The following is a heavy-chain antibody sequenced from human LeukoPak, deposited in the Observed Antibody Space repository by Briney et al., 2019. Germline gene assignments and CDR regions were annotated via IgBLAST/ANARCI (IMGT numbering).Heavy chain of an antibody. CDR3: ARVRRGIAGAGDCSAP. Sequence: ASVKVSCKASGYTFTSYGISWVRQAPGQGLEWMGWISAYNGNTNYAQKLQGRVTMTTDTSTSTAYMELRSLRSDDTAVYYCARVRRGIAGAGDCSAPGGQGPLVPVSS. CDR2: ISAYNGNT. J-gene: IGHJ5*02. CDR1: GYTFTSYG. D-gene: IGHD6-19*01. V-gene: IGHV1-18*01.